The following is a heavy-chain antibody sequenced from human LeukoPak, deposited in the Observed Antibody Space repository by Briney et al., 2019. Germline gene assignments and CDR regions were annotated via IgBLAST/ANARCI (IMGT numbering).Heavy chain of an antibody. V-gene: IGHV1-2*02. J-gene: IGHJ3*02. CDR2: INPNSGGT. CDR3: ARDVSGYSSGWYGRRMSAFDI. D-gene: IGHD6-19*01. CDR1: GYTFTGYY. Sequence: ASVKVSCKASGYTFTGYYMHWVRQAPGQGLEWMGWINPNSGGTNYAQKFQGRVTMTRDTSISTAYMELSRLRSDDTAVYYCARDVSGYSSGWYGRRMSAFDIWGQGTMVTVSS.